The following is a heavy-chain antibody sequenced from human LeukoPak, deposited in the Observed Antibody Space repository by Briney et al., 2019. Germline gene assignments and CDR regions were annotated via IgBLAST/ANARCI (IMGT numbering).Heavy chain of an antibody. J-gene: IGHJ4*02. CDR1: GGTFSSYA. V-gene: IGHV1-69*13. CDR2: IIPIFGTA. CDR3: ARDATYQLLYAYY. Sequence: SVKVSCKASGGTFSSYAISWVRQAPGQGREWMGGIIPIFGTANYAQKFQGRVTITADESTSTAYMALSSLRSEDTAVYYCARDATYQLLYAYYWGQGTLVTVSS. D-gene: IGHD2-2*02.